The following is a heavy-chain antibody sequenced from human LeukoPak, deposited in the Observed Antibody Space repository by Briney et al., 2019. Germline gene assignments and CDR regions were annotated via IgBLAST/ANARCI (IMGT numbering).Heavy chain of an antibody. D-gene: IGHD2-2*01. J-gene: IGHJ5*02. CDR3: AVEVYCSSTSCYGGGNWFDP. Sequence: ASVKVSCKASGYTFTGYYMHWVRQAPGQGLEWMGWINPNSCGTNYAQKFQGRATMTRDTSISTAYMELSRLRSDDTAVYYCAVEVYCSSTSCYGGGNWFDPWGQGTLVTVSS. CDR2: INPNSCGT. V-gene: IGHV1-2*02. CDR1: GYTFTGYY.